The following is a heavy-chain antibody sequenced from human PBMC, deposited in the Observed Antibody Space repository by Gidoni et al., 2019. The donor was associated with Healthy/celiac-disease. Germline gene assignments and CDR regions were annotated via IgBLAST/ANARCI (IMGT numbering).Heavy chain of an antibody. CDR3: ARDRLGEEGYVWGSYRYTRDYAFDI. CDR1: GFTFSDYY. CDR2: ISSSGSTI. D-gene: IGHD3-16*02. Sequence: QVQLVESGGGLVKPGGSLRLSCAASGFTFSDYYMSWLRQAPGKGLEWVSYISSSGSTIYYADSVKGRFTISRDNAKNSLYLQMNSLRAEDTAVYYCARDRLGEEGYVWGSYRYTRDYAFDIWGQGTMVTVSS. J-gene: IGHJ3*02. V-gene: IGHV3-11*01.